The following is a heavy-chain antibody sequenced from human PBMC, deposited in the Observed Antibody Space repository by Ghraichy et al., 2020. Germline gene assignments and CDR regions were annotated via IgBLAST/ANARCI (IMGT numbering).Heavy chain of an antibody. J-gene: IGHJ4*02. CDR2: IYYSGST. D-gene: IGHD3-3*01. V-gene: IGHV4-31*03. CDR3: ARGSRGFWSGYPPRYFDY. Sequence: SETLSLTCTVSGGSISSGGYYWSWIRQHPGKGLEWIGYIYYSGSTYYNPSLKSRVTISVDTSKNQFSLKLSSVTAADTAVYYCARGSRGFWSGYPPRYFDYWGQGTLVTVSS. CDR1: GGSISSGGYY.